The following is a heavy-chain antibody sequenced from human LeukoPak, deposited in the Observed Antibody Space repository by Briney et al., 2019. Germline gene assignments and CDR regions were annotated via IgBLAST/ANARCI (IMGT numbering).Heavy chain of an antibody. Sequence: GGSLRLSCAASGFTVSSNYMSWVRQAPGKGLEWVSVIYSGGGTYYADSGRGRFTISRDKSKNTLDLQMNSLRVEDTAVYYCAGVIRGGVDYWGQGTLVTVSS. D-gene: IGHD3-10*01. J-gene: IGHJ4*02. V-gene: IGHV3-53*01. CDR3: AGVIRGGVDY. CDR1: GFTVSSNY. CDR2: IYSGGGT.